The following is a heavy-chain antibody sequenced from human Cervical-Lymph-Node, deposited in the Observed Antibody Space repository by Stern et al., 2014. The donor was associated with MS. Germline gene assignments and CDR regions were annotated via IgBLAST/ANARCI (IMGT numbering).Heavy chain of an antibody. CDR1: GYTFTDYF. Sequence: QVQLVQSGAEVKKPGSSVKVSCKASGYTFTDYFMNWVRQAPGQGLEWMGRITPHSGGTNYAQKFQGRVTITRDESISTAYMELRRLNFGDRAVYCCAREDAMGVWGQGPTVTVSS. CDR3: AREDAMGV. V-gene: IGHV1-2*06. J-gene: IGHJ6*02. CDR2: ITPHSGGT.